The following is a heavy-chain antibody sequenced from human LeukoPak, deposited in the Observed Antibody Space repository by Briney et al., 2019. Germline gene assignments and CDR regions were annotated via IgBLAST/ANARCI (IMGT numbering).Heavy chain of an antibody. D-gene: IGHD3-22*01. CDR2: IRYDESNK. V-gene: IGHV3-30*02. Sequence: PGGSLRLSCAASGFTFSSYEMNWVRQAPGKGLEWVAFIRYDESNKYYADSVKGRFTISRDNSKNMLYLQMSSLRAADTAVYYCAKQPLSYDSSGGSWFDPWGQGPLVTVSS. J-gene: IGHJ5*02. CDR1: GFTFSSYE. CDR3: AKQPLSYDSSGGSWFDP.